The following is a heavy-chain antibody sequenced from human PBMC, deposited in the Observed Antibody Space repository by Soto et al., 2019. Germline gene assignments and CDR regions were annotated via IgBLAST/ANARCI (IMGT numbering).Heavy chain of an antibody. CDR2: IIPIFGTA. Sequence: QVQLVQSGAEVKKPGSSVKVSCKASGGTSSSYAISWVRQAPGQGLEWMGGIIPIFGTANYAQKFQGRVTITADESTSTAYMELSSLRSEDTAVYYCARGPPGITMVRADFDYWGQGTLVTVSS. CDR1: GGTSSSYA. J-gene: IGHJ4*02. V-gene: IGHV1-69*01. CDR3: ARGPPGITMVRADFDY. D-gene: IGHD3-10*01.